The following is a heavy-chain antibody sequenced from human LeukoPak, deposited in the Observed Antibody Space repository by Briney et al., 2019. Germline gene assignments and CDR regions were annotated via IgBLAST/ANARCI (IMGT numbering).Heavy chain of an antibody. J-gene: IGHJ5*02. Sequence: SETLSLTCAVYGGSFSGYYWSWIRQPPGKGLEWIGEINHSGSTNYNPSLKSRVTISVDTSKNLFSLKLSSVTAADTAVYYCALSGCSSTSCFTFDPWGQGTLVTVSS. V-gene: IGHV4-34*01. CDR3: ALSGCSSTSCFTFDP. CDR1: GGSFSGYY. CDR2: INHSGST. D-gene: IGHD2-2*01.